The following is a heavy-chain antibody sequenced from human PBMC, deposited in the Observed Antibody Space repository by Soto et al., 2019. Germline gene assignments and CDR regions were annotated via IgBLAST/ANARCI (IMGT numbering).Heavy chain of an antibody. J-gene: IGHJ6*02. CDR3: AKDRISPTSIFGVVITRSAYYYYGMDV. V-gene: IGHV3-30*18. Sequence: GVSLRLSCAASGFTFSSYGMHWVRQAPGKGLEWVAVISYDGSNKYYADSVKGRFTISRDNSKNTLYLQMNSLRAEDTAVYYCAKDRISPTSIFGVVITRSAYYYYGMDVWGQGTTVTVSS. D-gene: IGHD3-3*01. CDR2: ISYDGSNK. CDR1: GFTFSSYG.